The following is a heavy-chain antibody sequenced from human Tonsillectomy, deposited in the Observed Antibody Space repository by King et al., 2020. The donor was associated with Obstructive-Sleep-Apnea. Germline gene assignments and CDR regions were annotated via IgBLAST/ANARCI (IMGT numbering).Heavy chain of an antibody. CDR3: AAESITMVRGVHNWFDT. J-gene: IGHJ5*02. CDR2: IVVGSGNT. CDR1: GFTFTSSA. D-gene: IGHD3-10*01. Sequence: QLVQSGPEVKKPGTSVKVSCKASGFTFTSSAMQWVRQARGQRLEWIGWIVVGSGNTNYAQKFQERVTITRDMSTSTAYMELSSLRSEDTAVYYCAAESITMVRGVHNWFDTWGQGTLVTVSS. V-gene: IGHV1-58*02.